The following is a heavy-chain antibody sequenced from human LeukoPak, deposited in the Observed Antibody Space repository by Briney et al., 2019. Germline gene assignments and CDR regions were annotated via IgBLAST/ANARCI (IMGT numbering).Heavy chain of an antibody. Sequence: GRSLRLSCAASGFTFSSYGMPWVRQAPGKGLEWVAVISNDGSNKHYTDSVKGRFTISRDNSKNTLYLQMDSLRAEDTAVYYCAKDLRVGDHFDYWGQGTLVTVSS. CDR1: GFTFSSYG. D-gene: IGHD1-26*01. V-gene: IGHV3-30*18. J-gene: IGHJ4*02. CDR3: AKDLRVGDHFDY. CDR2: ISNDGSNK.